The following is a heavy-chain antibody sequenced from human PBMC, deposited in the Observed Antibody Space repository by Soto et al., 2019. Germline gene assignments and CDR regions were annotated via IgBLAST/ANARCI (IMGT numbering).Heavy chain of an antibody. D-gene: IGHD6-19*01. CDR1: GFTFSSYG. Sequence: PGGSLRLSCAASGFTFSSYGMHWVRQAPGKGLEWVAVIWYDGSNKYYADSVKGRFTISRDNFKNTLYLQMNSLRAEDTAVYYCARDWAGDYYYYGMDVWGQGTTVTVSS. CDR2: IWYDGSNK. J-gene: IGHJ6*02. V-gene: IGHV3-33*01. CDR3: ARDWAGDYYYYGMDV.